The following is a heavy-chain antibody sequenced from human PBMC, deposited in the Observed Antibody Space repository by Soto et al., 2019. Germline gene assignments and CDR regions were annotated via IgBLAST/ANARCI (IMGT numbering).Heavy chain of an antibody. Sequence: SETLSLTCTVSGGSISSYYWSWIRQPPGKGLEWIGYIYSSGSTNYNPSLKSRVTISVDTSKNQFSLKLSSVTAADTAVYYCARLGAQEIDPWGQGTLVTVSS. CDR1: GGSISSYY. D-gene: IGHD3-16*01. V-gene: IGHV4-59*08. CDR2: IYSSGST. J-gene: IGHJ5*02. CDR3: ARLGAQEIDP.